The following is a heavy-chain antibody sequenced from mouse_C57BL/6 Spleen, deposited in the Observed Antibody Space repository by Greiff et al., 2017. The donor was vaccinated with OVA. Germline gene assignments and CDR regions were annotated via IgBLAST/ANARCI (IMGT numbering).Heavy chain of an antibody. J-gene: IGHJ3*01. CDR3: TRERVYGSSPWFAY. Sequence: EVQLQQSGPVLARPGASVKMSCKTSGYTFTSYWMHWVKQRPGQGLEWIGAIYPGNSDTSYNQKFKGKAKLTAVTSASTAYMELSSLTNEDSAVYYCTRERVYGSSPWFAYWGQGTLVTVSA. D-gene: IGHD1-1*01. CDR1: GYTFTSYW. CDR2: IYPGNSDT. V-gene: IGHV1-5*01.